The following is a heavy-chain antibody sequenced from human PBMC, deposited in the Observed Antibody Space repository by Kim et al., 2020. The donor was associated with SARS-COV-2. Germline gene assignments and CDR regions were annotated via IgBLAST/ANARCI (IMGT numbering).Heavy chain of an antibody. D-gene: IGHD2-8*01. Sequence: GSLRLSCVASGFTFSSYNMNWVRQAPGKGLEWVSYISSSSSTIYYADSVKGRFTISRDNAKNSLYLQMSSLRDEDTAVYYWARGLMVYAIHLDYWGQGTLVPVSS. CDR1: GFTFSSYN. V-gene: IGHV3-48*02. J-gene: IGHJ4*02. CDR3: ARGLMVYAIHLDY. CDR2: ISSSSSTI.